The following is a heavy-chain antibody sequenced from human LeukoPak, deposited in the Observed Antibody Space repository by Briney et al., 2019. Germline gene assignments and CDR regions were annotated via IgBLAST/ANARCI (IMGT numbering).Heavy chain of an antibody. CDR3: AREIRYSSSWYFWFDP. Sequence: PSETLSLTCAVYGGSFSGYYWSWIRQPPGKGLEWNGEINHSGSTNYNPSLRSRVTISVDTSKNQFSLKLSSVTAADTAVYYCAREIRYSSSWYFWFDPWGQGTLVTVSS. D-gene: IGHD6-13*01. V-gene: IGHV4-34*01. CDR2: INHSGST. J-gene: IGHJ5*02. CDR1: GGSFSGYY.